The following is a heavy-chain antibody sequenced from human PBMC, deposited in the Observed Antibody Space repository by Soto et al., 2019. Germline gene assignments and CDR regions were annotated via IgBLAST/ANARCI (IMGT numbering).Heavy chain of an antibody. CDR1: GFTSSSYG. Sequence: QVQLVESGGGVVQPGRSLRLSCAASGFTSSSYGMHWVRQAPGKGLEWVAVIWYDGSNKNYADSVKGRFTISRDNSKNTLYLQMNSLRAEDTAVYYCARDGPSGSYGDYWGQGTLVTVSS. D-gene: IGHD1-26*01. V-gene: IGHV3-33*01. J-gene: IGHJ4*02. CDR2: IWYDGSNK. CDR3: ARDGPSGSYGDY.